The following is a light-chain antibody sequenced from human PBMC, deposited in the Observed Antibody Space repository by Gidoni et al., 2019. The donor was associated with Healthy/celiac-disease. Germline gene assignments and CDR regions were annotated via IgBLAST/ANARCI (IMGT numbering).Light chain of an antibody. CDR1: QSISSY. CDR2: AAS. CDR3: QQSYSTPWT. J-gene: IGKJ1*01. V-gene: IGKV1-39*01. Sequence: DIQMTQSPSPLSASVGDIVTITCRASQSISSYLNWYQQKPGKAPKLLIYAASSLQSGVPSRFSGSGSGTDFTLTISSLQPEDFATYYFQQSYSTPWTFGQGTKVEIK.